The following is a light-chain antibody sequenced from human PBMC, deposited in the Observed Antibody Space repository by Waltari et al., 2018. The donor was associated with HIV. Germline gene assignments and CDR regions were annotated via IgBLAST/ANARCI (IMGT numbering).Light chain of an antibody. J-gene: IGLJ1*01. CDR1: SSDIGAYKH. CDR2: EVN. Sequence: QSALTQPASVSGSRGQSITISCPGTSSDIGAYKHVSWYQHHPAKAPKLMIYEVNSRASGISSRFSGSKSGNTASLTISGLQAEDEADYYCCSYAGAYVVFGTGTEVTVL. CDR3: CSYAGAYVV. V-gene: IGLV2-14*01.